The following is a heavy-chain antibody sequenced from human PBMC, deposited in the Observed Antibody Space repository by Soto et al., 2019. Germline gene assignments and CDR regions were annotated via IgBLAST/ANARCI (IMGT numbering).Heavy chain of an antibody. CDR1: GFTFRRYW. D-gene: IGHD1-26*01. V-gene: IGHV3-7*01. Sequence: RGSLRLSCAASGFTFRRYWMSWVRQAPGKGLEWVANIKQDGSEKYYVDSVKGRFTISRDNAKNSLYLQMNSLRAEDTAVYYCARSGTSYYYYYGMDVWGQGTTVTVSS. J-gene: IGHJ6*02. CDR3: ARSGTSYYYYYGMDV. CDR2: IKQDGSEK.